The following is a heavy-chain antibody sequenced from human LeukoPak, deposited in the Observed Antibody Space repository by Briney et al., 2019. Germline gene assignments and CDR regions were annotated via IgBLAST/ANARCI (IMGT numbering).Heavy chain of an antibody. D-gene: IGHD4-23*01. CDR1: AFTFSNYW. J-gene: IGHJ4*02. CDR3: ARDRGYSTFDY. V-gene: IGHV3-7*01. CDR2: IKEDGSEI. Sequence: GSLRLSCAASAFTFSNYWMSWVRQAPGKGLEWVANIKEDGSEINYVDSVKGRYTISRDNAKNSLYLQMNSLRVDDTAVYYCARDRGYSTFDYWGQGALVTVSS.